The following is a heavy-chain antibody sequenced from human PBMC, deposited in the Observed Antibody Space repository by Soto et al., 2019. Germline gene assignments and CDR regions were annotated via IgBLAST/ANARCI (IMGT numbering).Heavy chain of an antibody. CDR3: ASHVGGYCSGGSCHDDYAHLYYYYGMDV. J-gene: IGHJ6*02. V-gene: IGHV1-69*01. D-gene: IGHD2-15*01. CDR2: IIPIFGTA. Sequence: QVQLVQSGAEVKKPGSSVKVSCKASGGTFSSYAISWVRQAPGQGLEWMGGIIPIFGTANYAQKFQGRVTITADESTSTAYMELSSLRSEDTAGYYCASHVGGYCSGGSCHDDYAHLYYYYGMDVWGQGTTVTVSS. CDR1: GGTFSSYA.